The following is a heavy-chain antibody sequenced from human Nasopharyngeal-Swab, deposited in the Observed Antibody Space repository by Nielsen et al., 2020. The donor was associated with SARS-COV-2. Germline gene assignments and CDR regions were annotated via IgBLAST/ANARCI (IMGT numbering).Heavy chain of an antibody. CDR2: IYYSGST. CDR3: ARQRGGSSWPYYMDV. V-gene: IGHV4-59*08. J-gene: IGHJ6*03. Sequence: SETLSLTCTVSGGSFSSYYWSWIRQPPGKGLEWIGYIYYSGSTNYNPSLKSRVTISVDTSKNQFSLKLSSVTAADTAVYYCARQRGGSSWPYYMDVWGKETTVTVSS. D-gene: IGHD6-13*01. CDR1: GGSFSSYY.